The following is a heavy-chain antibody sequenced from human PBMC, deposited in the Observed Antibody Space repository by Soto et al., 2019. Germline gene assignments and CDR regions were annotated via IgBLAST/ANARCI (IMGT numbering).Heavy chain of an antibody. V-gene: IGHV1-69*01. D-gene: IGHD1-7*01. CDR3: ARGYIWNYVYYCYDPDV. J-gene: IGHJ6*02. Sequence: GASLKVPCKASGGTFSSYAISWVRQAPGQGLEWMRGITPIFPTAHYAQKFQGRVTITADETTSTSYMERSSLRSEDTAVYYCARGYIWNYVYYCYDPDVWGRGTSVTVS. CDR1: GGTFSSYA. CDR2: ITPIFPTA.